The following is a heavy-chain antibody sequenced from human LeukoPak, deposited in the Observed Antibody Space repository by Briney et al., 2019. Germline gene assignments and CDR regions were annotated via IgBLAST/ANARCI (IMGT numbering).Heavy chain of an antibody. CDR1: GGTFSSYA. J-gene: IGHJ4*02. V-gene: IGHV1-69*06. D-gene: IGHD1-14*01. CDR2: IIPIFGTA. CDR3: ARVSLNREPDY. Sequence: GASVKVSCKASGGTFSSYAISWVRQAPGQGLELMGGIIPIFGTANYAQKFHGRVTITADKSTSTSYMEVSSLRSEDRAVYYCARVSLNREPDYWGQGTLVTVSS.